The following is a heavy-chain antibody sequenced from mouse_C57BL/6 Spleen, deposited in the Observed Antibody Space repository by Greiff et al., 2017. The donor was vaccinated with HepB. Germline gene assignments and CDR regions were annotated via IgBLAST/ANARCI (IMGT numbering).Heavy chain of an antibody. J-gene: IGHJ2*01. CDR2: INYDGSST. CDR3: ARDDGYYEY. D-gene: IGHD2-3*01. Sequence: EVKLVESEGGLVQPGSSMKLSCTASGFTFSDYYMAWVRQVPEKGLEWVANINYDGSSTYYLDSLKSRFIISRDNAKNILYLQMSSLKSEDTATYYCARDDGYYEYWGQGTTLTVSS. V-gene: IGHV5-16*01. CDR1: GFTFSDYY.